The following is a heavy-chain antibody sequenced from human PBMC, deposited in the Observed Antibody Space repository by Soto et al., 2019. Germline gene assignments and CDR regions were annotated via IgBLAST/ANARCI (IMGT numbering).Heavy chain of an antibody. D-gene: IGHD3-16*01. V-gene: IGHV3-23*01. Sequence: ESGGGLVQPGGSLRLSCAVSGITFTNYAMSWVRQAPGKGLEWVSTISIGGGNTYFADSVKGRFTISRDNSKNSLYLQMDSLRAEDTARYYCAKGRNDNNYAVFDYWGQGTLVTVS. J-gene: IGHJ4*02. CDR3: AKGRNDNNYAVFDY. CDR1: GITFTNYA. CDR2: ISIGGGNT.